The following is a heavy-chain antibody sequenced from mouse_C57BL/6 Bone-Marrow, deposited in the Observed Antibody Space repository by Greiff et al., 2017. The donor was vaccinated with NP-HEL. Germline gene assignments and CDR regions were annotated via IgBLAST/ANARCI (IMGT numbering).Heavy chain of an antibody. Sequence: QVHVKQSGAELARPGASVKMSCKASGYTFTSYTMHWVKQRPGQGLEWIGYINPSSGYTKYNQKFKDKATLTADKSSSTAYMQLSSLTSEDAAVYYCAPTEAMDYWGQGTSVTVSS. V-gene: IGHV1-4*01. J-gene: IGHJ4*01. CDR2: INPSSGYT. D-gene: IGHD1-1*01. CDR3: APTEAMDY. CDR1: GYTFTSYT.